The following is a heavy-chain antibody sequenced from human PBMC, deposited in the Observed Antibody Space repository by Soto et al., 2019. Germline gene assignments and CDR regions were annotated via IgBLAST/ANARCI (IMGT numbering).Heavy chain of an antibody. CDR1: GYTFTSYA. Sequence: GASVKVSCKASGYTFTSYAMHWVRQAPGQRLEWMGWINAGNGNTKYSQKFQGRVTMTEDTSTDTAYMELSSLRSEDTAVYYCATFLKAYNSNPPPGNNYYGMAVGGQGPRVTVPS. D-gene: IGHD4-4*01. CDR2: INAGNGNT. CDR3: ATFLKAYNSNPPPGNNYYGMAV. J-gene: IGHJ6*02. V-gene: IGHV1-3*01.